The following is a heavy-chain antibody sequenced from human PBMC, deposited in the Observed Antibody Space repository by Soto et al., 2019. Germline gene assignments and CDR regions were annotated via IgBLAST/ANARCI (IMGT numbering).Heavy chain of an antibody. J-gene: IGHJ6*02. D-gene: IGHD2-15*01. V-gene: IGHV3-30-3*01. CDR1: GFILRNYA. CDR3: ARGDREDILVVVGARPGEYGVDI. CDR2: IANDGSNQ. Sequence: QVQLVESGGGVVQPGGSLRLSWEASGFILRNYAMHWVRQAQGKGREGLAVIANDGSNQFYRDSVKGRFTISRDNSKNTLYLHMNSLRSDDTGVYYCARGDREDILVVVGARPGEYGVDIWGQGTTVTVSS.